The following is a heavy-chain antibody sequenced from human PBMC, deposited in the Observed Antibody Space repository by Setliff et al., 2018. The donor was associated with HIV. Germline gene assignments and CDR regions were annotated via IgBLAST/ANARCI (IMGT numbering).Heavy chain of an antibody. V-gene: IGHV4-39*01. CDR1: GGSISSSSYY. CDR3: ARHFPSISLFFGDPGPFDR. CDR2: IFNDGRT. D-gene: IGHD3-10*01. J-gene: IGHJ4*02. Sequence: PSETLSLTCTVSGGSISSSSYYWGWIRQPPGKGLGWIGSIFNDGRTYYNPSLKSRVTIPMDTSTNQFSLKLTSVTAADTAVYFCARHFPSISLFFGDPGPFDRWGQGALVTVSS.